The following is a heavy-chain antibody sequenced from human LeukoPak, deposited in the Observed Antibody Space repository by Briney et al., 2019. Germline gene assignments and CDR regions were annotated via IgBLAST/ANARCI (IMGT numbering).Heavy chain of an antibody. CDR1: GGSISSGDYY. D-gene: IGHD2-21*01. CDR2: IYTSGTT. V-gene: IGHV4-61*02. CDR3: ARYLCGGERCYYYYMDV. Sequence: PSQTLSLTCTVSGGSISSGDYYWSWIRQPAGKGREWIGRIYTSGTTNYNPSLKSRVTMSVDTSKNQFSLKLSSVTAADTAVYYCARYLCGGERCYYYYMDVSGKGTEVTVSS. J-gene: IGHJ6*03.